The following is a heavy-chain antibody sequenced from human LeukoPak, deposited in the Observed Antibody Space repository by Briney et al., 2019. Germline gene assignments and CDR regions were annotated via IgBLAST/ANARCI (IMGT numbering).Heavy chain of an antibody. CDR3: ATPYCSSISCLDVFNM. CDR2: INHSGST. Sequence: PSETLSLTCAVYGGSFSGYYWSWIRQPPGKGLEWIGEINHSGSTNYNPSLKSRVTISVDTSKNQFSLKLSSVTAADTATYYCATPYCSSISCLDVFNMWGQGTRVTVSS. V-gene: IGHV4-34*01. D-gene: IGHD2-2*01. CDR1: GGSFSGYY. J-gene: IGHJ3*02.